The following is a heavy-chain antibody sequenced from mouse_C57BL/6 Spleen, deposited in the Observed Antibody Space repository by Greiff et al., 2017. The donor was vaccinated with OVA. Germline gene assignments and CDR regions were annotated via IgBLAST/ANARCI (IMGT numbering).Heavy chain of an antibody. CDR2: IHPSDSDT. Sequence: QVQLQQPGAELVKPGASVKLSCKASGYTFTSYWMHWVKQRPGQGLEWIGRIHPSDSDTNYNQKFKGKATLTVDKSSSTAYMQLSSLTSEGTAVYYSGSDGSSYRWFAYWGQGTLVTVSA. J-gene: IGHJ3*01. CDR1: GYTFTSYW. CDR3: GSDGSSYRWFAY. D-gene: IGHD3-2*02. V-gene: IGHV1-74*01.